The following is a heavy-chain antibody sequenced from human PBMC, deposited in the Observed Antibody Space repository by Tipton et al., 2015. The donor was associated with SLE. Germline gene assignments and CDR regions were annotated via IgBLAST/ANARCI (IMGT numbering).Heavy chain of an antibody. V-gene: IGHV1-8*01. D-gene: IGHD2-21*01. Sequence: SCAASGFTFSSYEMNWVRQAPGKGLEWVGWMNPNSGNTGYAQKFQGRVTMTRNTSISTAYMELSSLRSEDTAVYYCARGSLLWSHGPDPWGQGTLVTVSS. J-gene: IGHJ5*02. CDR2: MNPNSGNT. CDR1: GFTFSSYE. CDR3: ARGSLLWSHGPDP.